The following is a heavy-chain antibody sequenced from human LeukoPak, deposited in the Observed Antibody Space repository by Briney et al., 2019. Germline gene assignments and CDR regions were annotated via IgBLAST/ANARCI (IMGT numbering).Heavy chain of an antibody. CDR1: GYIFTNYG. D-gene: IGHD7-27*01. V-gene: IGHV1-18*01. J-gene: IGHJ4*02. CDR3: ASGLAGDFDY. CDR2: ISAYNGDT. Sequence: ASVKVSCKASGYIFTNYGISWVRLAPGQGIEWMGWISAYNGDTHYAQKHQGRVTMTRNTSISTAYMELSSLRSENTAVYYCASGLAGDFDYWGQGTLVTVSS.